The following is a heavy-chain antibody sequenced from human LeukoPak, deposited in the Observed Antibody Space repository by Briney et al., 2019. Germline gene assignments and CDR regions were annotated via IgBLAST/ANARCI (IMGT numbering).Heavy chain of an antibody. Sequence: GGSLSLSCAASGFTFSSYWMHWVRQAPGKGLVWVSRINSDGSSTSYADSVKGRFTISRDNAKNTLYLQMNSLRAEDTAVYYCARSEGSGSCLDYWGQGTLVTVSS. CDR3: ARSEGSGSCLDY. CDR1: GFTFSSYW. D-gene: IGHD3-10*01. J-gene: IGHJ4*02. V-gene: IGHV3-74*01. CDR2: INSDGSST.